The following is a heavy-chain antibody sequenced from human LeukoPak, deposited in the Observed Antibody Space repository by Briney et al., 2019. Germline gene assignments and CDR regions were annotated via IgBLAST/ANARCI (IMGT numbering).Heavy chain of an antibody. CDR2: ISGSGGST. CDR1: GFTFSSYA. Sequence: GGSLRLSCAASGFTFSSYAMSWVRQAPGKGLQWVSAISGSGGSTYYADSVKGRFTISRDNSKNTLYLQMNSLRAEDTAVYYCAKEGRGYSYVNWFDPWGQGTLVTVSS. V-gene: IGHV3-23*01. CDR3: AKEGRGYSYVNWFDP. J-gene: IGHJ5*02. D-gene: IGHD5-18*01.